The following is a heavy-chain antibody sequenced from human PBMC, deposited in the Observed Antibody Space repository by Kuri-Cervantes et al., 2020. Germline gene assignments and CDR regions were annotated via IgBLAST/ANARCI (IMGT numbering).Heavy chain of an antibody. CDR3: ARAAAAGLYYYYYYMDV. D-gene: IGHD6-13*01. CDR1: GYTFTNHG. Sequence: ASVKVSCKASGYTFTNHGISWVRQAPGQGLEWMGWISAYNGDTNYEQKLQDRVTMTTDTSTSTAYMELSSLRSEDTAVYYCARAAAAGLYYYYYYMDVWGKGTTVTVSS. CDR2: ISAYNGDT. V-gene: IGHV1-18*01. J-gene: IGHJ6*03.